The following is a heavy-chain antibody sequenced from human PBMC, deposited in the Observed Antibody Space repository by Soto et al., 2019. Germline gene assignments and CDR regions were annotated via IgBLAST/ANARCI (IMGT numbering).Heavy chain of an antibody. CDR3: VSDRGYGHASVAYS. Sequence: QAHLVESGGGVVQPGRSLRLSCADSGFTFTSYGMHWVRQAPGTRLEWVAVISYDGGLQHYADSVKGRFTISRDNSKNMVLLQMNGLRAEDTAVYYCVSDRGYGHASVAYSWGQGTLVSVSS. CDR1: GFTFTSYG. D-gene: IGHD5-18*01. CDR2: ISYDGGLQ. V-gene: IGHV3-30*03. J-gene: IGHJ4*02.